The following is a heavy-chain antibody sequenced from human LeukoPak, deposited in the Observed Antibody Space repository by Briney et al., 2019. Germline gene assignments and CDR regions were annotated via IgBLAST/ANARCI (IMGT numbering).Heavy chain of an antibody. CDR2: INPNSGGT. D-gene: IGHD2-2*01. Sequence: GASVKVSCKASGNTFTGYYMHWVRQAPGQGLEWMGWINPNSGGTNYAQKFQGRVTMTRDTSISTAYMELSRLRSDDTAVYYCARDHCSSTSCYSNWFDPWGQGTLVTVSS. J-gene: IGHJ5*02. CDR3: ARDHCSSTSCYSNWFDP. CDR1: GNTFTGYY. V-gene: IGHV1-2*02.